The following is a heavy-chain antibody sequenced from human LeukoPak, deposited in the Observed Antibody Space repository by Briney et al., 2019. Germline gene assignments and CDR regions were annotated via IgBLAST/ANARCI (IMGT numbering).Heavy chain of an antibody. CDR2: INPSGGST. J-gene: IGHJ6*02. CDR1: GYTFTSYY. CDR3: AREEPYYDSGYDFVNYYYGMDV. D-gene: IGHD5-12*01. V-gene: IGHV1-46*01. Sequence: GASVKVSCKASGYTFTSYYVHWVRQAPGQGLEWMGVINPSGGSTSYAQKFQGRVTMTTDTSTSTAYMELRSLRSDDTAVYYCAREEPYYDSGYDFVNYYYGMDVWGQGTTVTVSS.